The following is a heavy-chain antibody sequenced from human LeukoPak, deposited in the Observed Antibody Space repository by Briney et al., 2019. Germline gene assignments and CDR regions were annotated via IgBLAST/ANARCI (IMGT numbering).Heavy chain of an antibody. V-gene: IGHV3-66*01. CDR1: GFSVSTDY. Sequence: GGSLRLSCAASGFSVSTDYVHWVRQAPGKGLEWVSVISTGGSTYYAPSVRGRLSISRDNSKNTIYLQMNSLRAEDTAVYYCARDKGDDYLDYWGQGTLVTVSS. J-gene: IGHJ4*02. CDR3: ARDKGDDYLDY. CDR2: ISTGGST.